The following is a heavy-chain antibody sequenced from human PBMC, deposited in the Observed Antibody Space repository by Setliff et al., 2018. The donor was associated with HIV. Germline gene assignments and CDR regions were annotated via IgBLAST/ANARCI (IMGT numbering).Heavy chain of an antibody. CDR1: GFTFDSYS. Sequence: GGSLRLSCATSGFTFDSYSIIWVRQAPGKGLEWVSYISGLGGGTIYYADSVRGRFTISRDDAKSIAYLQMNSLKTEDTAVYYCTRSNWGSTPDFDYWGQGTMVTVSS. D-gene: IGHD7-27*01. CDR3: TRSNWGSTPDFDY. CDR2: ISGLGGGTI. V-gene: IGHV3-48*01. J-gene: IGHJ4*02.